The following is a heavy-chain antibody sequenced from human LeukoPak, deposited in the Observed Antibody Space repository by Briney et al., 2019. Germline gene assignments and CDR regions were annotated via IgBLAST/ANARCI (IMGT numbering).Heavy chain of an antibody. J-gene: IGHJ6*03. CDR2: IYYSGST. V-gene: IGHV4-30-4*01. Sequence: PSQTLSLTCTVSGGAISRGDYYWRSIRQPPGKGLEWSGYIYYSGSTYYNPSLKSRVTISVDTSKNQFSLELSSVTAAAAPVDYRARGRIFFWNGYSYYYYMDVWAEGPAVTVFS. CDR1: GGAISRGDYY. D-gene: IGHD3-3*01. CDR3: ARGRIFFWNGYSYYYYMDV.